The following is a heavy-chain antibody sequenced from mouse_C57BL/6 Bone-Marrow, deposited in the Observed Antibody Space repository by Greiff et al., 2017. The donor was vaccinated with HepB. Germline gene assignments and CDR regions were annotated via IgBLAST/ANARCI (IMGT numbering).Heavy chain of an antibody. Sequence: QVQLQQSGAELVRPGTSVKMSCKASGYTFTNYWIGWAKQRPGHGLEWIGDIYPGGGYTNYDEKFKGKATLTADKSSSTAYMQFSSLTSEDSAIYYCAREEYSSGYYFDYWGQGTTLTVSS. CDR1: GYTFTNYW. CDR3: AREEYSSGYYFDY. CDR2: IYPGGGYT. D-gene: IGHD1-2*01. V-gene: IGHV1-63*01. J-gene: IGHJ2*01.